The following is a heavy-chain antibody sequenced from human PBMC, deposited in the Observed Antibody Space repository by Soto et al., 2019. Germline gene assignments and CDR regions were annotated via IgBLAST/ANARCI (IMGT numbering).Heavy chain of an antibody. Sequence: QVQLVQSGAEMKKPGASVKVSCQASGYRILNFGIAWVRQAPGGGPECMGWITLYSGNTNYAQKFQGSVTMTTDPSTNTAYMQQNSLTPDDTAVYYCARMGLGVTWSRALDVWGRGTLVTVPS. CDR1: GYRILNFG. J-gene: IGHJ3*01. CDR2: ITLYSGNT. V-gene: IGHV1-18*01. CDR3: ARMGLGVTWSRALDV. D-gene: IGHD4-4*01.